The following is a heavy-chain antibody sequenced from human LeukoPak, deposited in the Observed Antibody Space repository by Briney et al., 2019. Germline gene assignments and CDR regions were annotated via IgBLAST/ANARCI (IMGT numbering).Heavy chain of an antibody. Sequence: SQILSLTCSVSGGSISSGRYYWTWIRQPPGKGLEWIGRLYTNDNTNYDPSLESRVSISVDTSKSQLYLKLTWVTAADTAVYFCARGVVTDDYYMDVWGKGITVIVSS. CDR2: LYTNDNT. V-gene: IGHV4-61*02. CDR3: ARGVVTDDYYMDV. J-gene: IGHJ6*03. D-gene: IGHD2-21*02. CDR1: GGSISSGRYY.